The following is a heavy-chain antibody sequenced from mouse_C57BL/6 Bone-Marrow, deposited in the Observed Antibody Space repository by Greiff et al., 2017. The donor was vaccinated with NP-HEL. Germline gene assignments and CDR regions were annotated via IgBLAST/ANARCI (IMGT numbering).Heavy chain of an antibody. Sequence: EVKLMESGGGLVQPGGSMKLSCAASGFPFSDAWMDWVRQSPEKGLEWVAEIRNKATNHATYYAEAVKGRFTISRDDSKSSVYLQMNSLRAEDTGIYYCTRGIYYGNYGAMDYWGQGTSVTVSS. CDR1: GFPFSDAW. V-gene: IGHV6-6*01. CDR3: TRGIYYGNYGAMDY. D-gene: IGHD2-1*01. CDR2: IRNKATNHAT. J-gene: IGHJ4*01.